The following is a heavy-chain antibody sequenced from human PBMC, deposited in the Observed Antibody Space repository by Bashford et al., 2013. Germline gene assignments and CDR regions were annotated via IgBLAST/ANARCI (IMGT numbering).Heavy chain of an antibody. D-gene: IGHD2-21*01. Sequence: ASVKVSCKASGYSFVDQYLHWVRQAPGQGLEWVGWINPNSGDTTYAQRFQGRVTLTRDTSISTVYMELSSLTADDTAVFYCARVVGPPTSRRFDHWGQGTPVTVSS. J-gene: IGHJ4*02. CDR1: GYSFVDQY. V-gene: IGHV1-2*02. CDR2: INPNSGDT. CDR3: ARVVGPPTSRRFDH.